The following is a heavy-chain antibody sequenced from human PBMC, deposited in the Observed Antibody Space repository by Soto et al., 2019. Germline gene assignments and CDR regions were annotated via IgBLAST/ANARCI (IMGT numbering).Heavy chain of an antibody. D-gene: IGHD6-19*01. CDR2: IYYSGST. V-gene: IGHV4-61*01. Sequence: QVQLQESGPGLVKPSETLSLTCTVSGGSVSSGSYYWSWIRQPPGKGLEWIGYIYYSGSTNYNPSLRCRATISVDTSKSQFSLKRSSVTAADTAVYYCARGIEGWYQGRYYYGMDVWGQGTTVTVSS. CDR3: ARGIEGWYQGRYYYGMDV. J-gene: IGHJ6*02. CDR1: GGSVSSGSYY.